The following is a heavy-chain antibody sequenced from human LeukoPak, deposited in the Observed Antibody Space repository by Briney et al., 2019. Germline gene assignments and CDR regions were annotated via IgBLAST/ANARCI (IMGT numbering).Heavy chain of an antibody. CDR2: IYRGGST. J-gene: IGHJ5*02. D-gene: IGHD3-22*01. V-gene: IGHV3-53*01. Sequence: PGGSLRLSCAASGITVSSNYMSWVRQAPGKGLEWVSVIYRGGSTYYGDSVKGRFTISRDNSKNTVYLQMNSLRADDTAVYYCARHYDGSGYNWFDRWGPGTLATVSS. CDR3: ARHYDGSGYNWFDR. CDR1: GITVSSNY.